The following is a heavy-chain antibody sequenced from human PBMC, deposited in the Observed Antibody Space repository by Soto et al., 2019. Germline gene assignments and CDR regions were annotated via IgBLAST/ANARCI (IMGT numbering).Heavy chain of an antibody. CDR3: ARDSPDELYYYGMDV. CDR2: IWYDGSNK. V-gene: IGHV3-33*01. Sequence: GGSLRLSCAASGFTFSSYGMHWVRQAPGKGLEWVAVIWYDGSNKYYADSVKGRFTISRDNSKNTLYLQMNSLRAEDTAVYYCARDSPDELYYYGMDVWGQGTAVTVSS. CDR1: GFTFSSYG. J-gene: IGHJ6*02. D-gene: IGHD1-7*01.